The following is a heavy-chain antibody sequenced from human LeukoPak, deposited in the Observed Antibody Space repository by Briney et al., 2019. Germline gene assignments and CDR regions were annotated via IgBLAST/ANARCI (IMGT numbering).Heavy chain of an antibody. CDR1: GYTFTSYG. CDR2: ISPYNGKV. V-gene: IGHV1-18*01. D-gene: IGHD4-17*01. Sequence: ASVKVSCKTSGYTFTSYGFSWVRQAPGQGFEWMGWISPYNGKVKIAQKIQGRVTMTTDTSASTAYVELRSLRSDDTAMYYCARVGGDIDYGDYYFDYWGQGTLVTVSS. CDR3: ARVGGDIDYGDYYFDY. J-gene: IGHJ4*02.